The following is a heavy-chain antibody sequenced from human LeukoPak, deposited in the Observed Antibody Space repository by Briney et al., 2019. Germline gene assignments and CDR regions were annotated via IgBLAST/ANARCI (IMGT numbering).Heavy chain of an antibody. D-gene: IGHD6-13*01. Sequence: PGGSLRLSCAASAFTFSSYGMHWVRQAPGKGLEWVAVIWYDGSNKYYADSVKGRFTISRDNSKNTLYLQMNSLRAEDTAVYYCAKSGNTYSSSWYGGYTDYWGQGTLVTVSS. J-gene: IGHJ4*02. CDR3: AKSGNTYSSSWYGGYTDY. CDR2: IWYDGSNK. V-gene: IGHV3-33*06. CDR1: AFTFSSYG.